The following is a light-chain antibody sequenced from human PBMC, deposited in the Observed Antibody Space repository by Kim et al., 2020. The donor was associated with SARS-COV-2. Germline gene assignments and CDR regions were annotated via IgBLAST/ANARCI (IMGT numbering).Light chain of an antibody. CDR2: DVS. Sequence: GQSITISCTGTSSDVGTYNYVSWYQQHPGKAPKLMIYDVSKRPSGVSNRFSGSKSGSTASLTISGLQAEDEADYYCASYTTSSTLVFGGGTKLTVL. V-gene: IGLV2-14*04. CDR1: SSDVGTYNY. J-gene: IGLJ2*01. CDR3: ASYTTSSTLV.